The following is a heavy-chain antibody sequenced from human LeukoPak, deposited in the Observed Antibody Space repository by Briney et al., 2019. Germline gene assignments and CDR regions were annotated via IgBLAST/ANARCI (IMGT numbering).Heavy chain of an antibody. CDR1: GFTFSSYA. CDR2: ISYDGSNK. Sequence: GGSLRLSCAASGFTFSSYAMHWVRQAPGKGLEWVAVISYDGSNKYYADSVKGRFTISRDNSKNTLYLQMNSLRAEDTAVYYCASGSDSSGSQDAFDIWGQGTMVTVSS. J-gene: IGHJ3*02. V-gene: IGHV3-30-3*01. CDR3: ASGSDSSGSQDAFDI. D-gene: IGHD3-22*01.